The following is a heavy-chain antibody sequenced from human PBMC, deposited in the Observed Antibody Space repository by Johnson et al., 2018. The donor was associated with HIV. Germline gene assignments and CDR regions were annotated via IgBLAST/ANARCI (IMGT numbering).Heavy chain of an antibody. CDR3: AREMNFPDAFDI. CDR1: GFTFSSYE. Sequence: VQLVESGGGLVQPGGSLRLSCAASGFTFSSYEMNWVRQAPGKGLEWVSYISSSGSTIYYADSVKGRFTISRDNAKNSLYLQMNSLRAEDTAVYYCAREMNFPDAFDIWGQGTMVTVSS. J-gene: IGHJ3*02. D-gene: IGHD1-7*01. CDR2: ISSSGSTI. V-gene: IGHV3-48*03.